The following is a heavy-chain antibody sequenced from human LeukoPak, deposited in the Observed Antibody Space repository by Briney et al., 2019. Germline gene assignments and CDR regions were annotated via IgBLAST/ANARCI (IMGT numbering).Heavy chain of an antibody. J-gene: IGHJ4*02. D-gene: IGHD6-19*01. CDR2: IYYSGST. V-gene: IGHV4-59*01. CDR1: GDSISSYY. CDR3: ARRSSGWYFDY. Sequence: SETLSLTCTVSGDSISSYYWSWVRQSPGKGLEWIGYIYYSGSTNYNPSLKSRVTISVDTSKNQFSLKLSSVTAADTAVYYCARRSSGWYFDYWGQGTLVTVSS.